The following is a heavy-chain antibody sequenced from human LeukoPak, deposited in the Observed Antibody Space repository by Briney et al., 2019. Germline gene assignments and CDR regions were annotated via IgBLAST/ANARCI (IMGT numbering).Heavy chain of an antibody. D-gene: IGHD6-19*01. CDR2: IYYSGST. V-gene: IGHV4-39*01. Sequence: SETLSLTCTVSGGSISSSSYYWGWIRQPPGKGLEWIGNIYYSGSTYYNPSLKSRVTISVDTSKNQFSLKLSSVTAADTAVYYCARTIAVAEFDYWGQGTLVTVSS. J-gene: IGHJ4*02. CDR1: GGSISSSSYY. CDR3: ARTIAVAEFDY.